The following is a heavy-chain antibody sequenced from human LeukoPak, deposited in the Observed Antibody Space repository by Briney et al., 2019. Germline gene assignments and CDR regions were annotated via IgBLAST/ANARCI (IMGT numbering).Heavy chain of an antibody. D-gene: IGHD5-24*01. CDR2: IAVGGGTT. Sequence: GGSLRLSCAASGFTFSSSELSWVRQAPGKGLEWVSAIAVGGGTTYADSVVGRFIISRDNSKNTLYLQMSSLGAEDTAIYYCAKTIPYWYFDLWGRGTLVTVSS. CDR1: GFTFSSSE. J-gene: IGHJ2*01. V-gene: IGHV3-23*01. CDR3: AKTIPYWYFDL.